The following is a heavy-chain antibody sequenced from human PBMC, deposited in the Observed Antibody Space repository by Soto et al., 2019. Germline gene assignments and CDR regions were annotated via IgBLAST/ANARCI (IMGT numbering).Heavy chain of an antibody. J-gene: IGHJ4*02. CDR3: TRGSRYCSSTSCLKMVRGVIITNPGFDY. D-gene: IGHD2-2*01. Sequence: KTGGSLRLSCTASGFTFGDYAMSWFRQAPGKGLEWVGFIRSKAYGGTTEYAASVKGRFTISRDDSKSIAYLQMNSLKTEDTAVYYCTRGSRYCSSTSCLKMVRGVIITNPGFDYWGQGTLVTVSS. CDR2: IRSKAYGGTT. CDR1: GFTFGDYA. V-gene: IGHV3-49*05.